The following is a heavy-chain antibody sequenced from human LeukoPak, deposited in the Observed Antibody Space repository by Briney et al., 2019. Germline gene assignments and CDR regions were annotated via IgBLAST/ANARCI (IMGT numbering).Heavy chain of an antibody. CDR2: SASNGGTK. CDR1: GFYFSTYT. D-gene: IGHD2-2*02. J-gene: IGHJ4*02. Sequence: GGALGLFCAGSGFYFSTYTMRGVRRAPGNGRPNVSGSASNGGTKYYADSVKGRFTISRDNFKNTVYLQMDSLRTEDMAVYYCAREYCTTNSCYIWGLGYWGQGTLVTVSS. CDR3: AREYCTTNSCYIWGLGY. V-gene: IGHV3-64*02.